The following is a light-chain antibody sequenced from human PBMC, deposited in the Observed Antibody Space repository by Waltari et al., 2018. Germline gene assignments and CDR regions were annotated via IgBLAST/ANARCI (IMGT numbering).Light chain of an antibody. V-gene: IGLV2-14*01. CDR2: DVR. J-gene: IGLJ2*01. CDR1: SSDVGGYNY. CDR3: SSYTSSSTAV. Sequence: QSALTQPASVSGSPGQSITISCTGTSSDVGGYNYVPWYQQPPGKAPKRMIYDVRNRPAGVSNRFSGSKSGNTASLTISGLQAEDEAEYYCSSYTSSSTAVFGGGTKVTVL.